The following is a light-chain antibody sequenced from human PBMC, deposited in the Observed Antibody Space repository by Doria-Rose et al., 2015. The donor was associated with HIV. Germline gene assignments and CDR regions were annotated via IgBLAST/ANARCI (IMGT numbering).Light chain of an antibody. CDR3: QQSYSTPLT. CDR1: QSTGSF. V-gene: IGKV1-39*01. CDR2: AAS. J-gene: IGKJ4*01. Sequence: DIQVTQSPPSLSASVGDRVTITCRASQSTGSFLNWYQQTPGKARKLMICAASSLQNGLPSRFSGSRSGTDLTLTISSLQPEDFATYFCQQSYSTPLTFGGGTKVEIK.